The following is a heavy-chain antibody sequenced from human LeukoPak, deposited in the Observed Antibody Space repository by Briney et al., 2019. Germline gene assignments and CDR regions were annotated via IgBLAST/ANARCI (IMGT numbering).Heavy chain of an antibody. J-gene: IGHJ5*02. CDR3: AKSRLAAAQNWFDP. CDR1: GDTFSSYV. Sequence: SVKVSCKASGDTFSSYVISWVRQAPGQGLEWMGGIIPIFETANYAQKFQGRVTITADESTTTAYMDLSSLRSEDTAVYYCAKSRLAAAQNWFDPWGQGTLVTVSS. D-gene: IGHD6-13*01. V-gene: IGHV1-69*13. CDR2: IIPIFETA.